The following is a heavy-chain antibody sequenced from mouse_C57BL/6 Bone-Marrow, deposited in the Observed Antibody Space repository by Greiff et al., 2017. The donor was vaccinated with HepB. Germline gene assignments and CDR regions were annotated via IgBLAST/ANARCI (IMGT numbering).Heavy chain of an antibody. CDR2: INPNNGGT. J-gene: IGHJ4*01. V-gene: IGHV1-18*01. CDR1: GYTFTDYN. Sequence: VQLQQSGPELVKPGASVKIPCKASGYTFTDYNMDWVKQSHGKSLEWIGDINPNNGGTIYNQKFKGKATLTVDKSSSTAYMELRSLTSEDTAVYYCARSKYDYFYYAMDYWGQGTSVTVSS. D-gene: IGHD2-4*01. CDR3: ARSKYDYFYYAMDY.